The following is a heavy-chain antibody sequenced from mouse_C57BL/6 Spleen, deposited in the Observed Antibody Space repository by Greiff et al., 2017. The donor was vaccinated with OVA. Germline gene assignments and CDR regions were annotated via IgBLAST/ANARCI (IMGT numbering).Heavy chain of an antibody. J-gene: IGHJ4*01. Sequence: QVQLQQSGPGLVAPSQSLSITCTVSGFSLTSYAISWVRQPPGKGLEWLGVIWTGGGTNYNSALKSRLSLSKDNSKSQVFLKMNSLQTDDTARYYCARIDYGSRDAMDYWGQGTSVTVSS. CDR1: GFSLTSYA. CDR3: ARIDYGSRDAMDY. D-gene: IGHD1-1*01. CDR2: IWTGGGT. V-gene: IGHV2-9-1*01.